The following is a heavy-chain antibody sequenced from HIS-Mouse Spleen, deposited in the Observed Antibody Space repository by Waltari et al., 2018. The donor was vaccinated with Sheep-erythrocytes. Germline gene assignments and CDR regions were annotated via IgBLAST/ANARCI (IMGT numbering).Heavy chain of an antibody. V-gene: IGHV4-38-2*02. CDR2: IYHRGST. D-gene: IGHD6-13*01. Sequence: QVQLQESGPGLVKPSETLSLTCTGSGYSLSSGYYWGWVRQPPGKGLAWIGSIYHRGSTYYNPSLKSRVTISVDTSKNQFSLKLSSVTAADTAVYYCARDRLVAAAGFDYWGQGTLVTVSS. J-gene: IGHJ4*02. CDR1: GYSLSSGYY. CDR3: ARDRLVAAAGFDY.